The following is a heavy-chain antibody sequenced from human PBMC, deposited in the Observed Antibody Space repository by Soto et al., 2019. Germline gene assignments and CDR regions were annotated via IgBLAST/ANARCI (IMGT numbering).Heavy chain of an antibody. Sequence: EVQLLESGGDLVQPGGSLRLSFAASGFSFSSYSFTWVRQAPGKGLEWDAGISIGGDKTWHADSVKGRFTISRDNSTNTVYLQMKSLRVDDTAVYYCAKWDGYGDHWGQGTLVTVSS. CDR2: ISIGGDKT. J-gene: IGHJ5*02. D-gene: IGHD5-18*01. CDR3: AKWDGYGDH. V-gene: IGHV3-23*01. CDR1: GFSFSSYS.